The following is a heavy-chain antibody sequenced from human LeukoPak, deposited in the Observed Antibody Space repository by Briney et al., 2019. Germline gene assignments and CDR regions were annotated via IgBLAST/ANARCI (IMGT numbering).Heavy chain of an antibody. D-gene: IGHD5-24*01. CDR1: GFPFSSYW. V-gene: IGHV3-7*04. J-gene: IGHJ4*02. CDR3: TRVGYIDEGIDY. CDR2: IKQDGSKK. Sequence: PGGSLRLSCVASGFPFSSYWMTWVRQAPGKGLGGVANIKQDGSKKSYVDSVKGRFTISRDNAKNSLYLQMNSLRAEDTAIYYCTRVGYIDEGIDYWGQGTLVTVSS.